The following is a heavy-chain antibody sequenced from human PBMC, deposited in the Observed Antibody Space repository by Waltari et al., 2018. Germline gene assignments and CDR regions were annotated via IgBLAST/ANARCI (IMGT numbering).Heavy chain of an antibody. J-gene: IGHJ6*02. CDR3: ARRSSSTDYHYGLDV. V-gene: IGHV2-26*01. D-gene: IGHD6-13*01. Sequence: QVTLKESGPVLVKPTETLTLTCTGSGFSLSTGKMGVSWLRQPPGKAPEWLAHIFSNDEKSYNTSLKSRLTISKDTSKSQVVLTLTNMEPLDTGTYFCARRSSSTDYHYGLDVWGQGTTVSVSS. CDR1: GFSLSTGKMG. CDR2: IFSNDEK.